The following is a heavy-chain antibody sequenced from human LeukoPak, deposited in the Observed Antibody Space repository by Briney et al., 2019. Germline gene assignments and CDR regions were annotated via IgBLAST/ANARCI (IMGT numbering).Heavy chain of an antibody. Sequence: SETLPLTCTVSGGSISSGGYYWSWIRQHPGKGLEWIGYIYYSGSTYYNPSLKSRVTISVDTSKNQFSLKLSSVTAADTAVYYCASWYDFWSGYWSGTGYWGQGTLVTVSS. J-gene: IGHJ4*02. CDR3: ASWYDFWSGYWSGTGY. CDR2: IYYSGST. CDR1: GGSISSGGYY. D-gene: IGHD3-3*01. V-gene: IGHV4-31*03.